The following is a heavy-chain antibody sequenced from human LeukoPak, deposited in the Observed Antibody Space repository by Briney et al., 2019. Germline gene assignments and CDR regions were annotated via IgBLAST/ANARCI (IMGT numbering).Heavy chain of an antibody. V-gene: IGHV1-18*01. CDR2: ISAYDGNT. CDR1: GYTFSSYG. D-gene: IGHD5-18*01. CDR3: ARAVRGYSYAYLPY. Sequence: GASVKVSCKASGYTFSSYGISWVRQAPGQGPEWMGWISAYDGNTNYAQKLQGRVTMTKDTSTSTAYMELRSLRSDDTAVYYCARAVRGYSYAYLPYWGQGTLVTVSS. J-gene: IGHJ4*02.